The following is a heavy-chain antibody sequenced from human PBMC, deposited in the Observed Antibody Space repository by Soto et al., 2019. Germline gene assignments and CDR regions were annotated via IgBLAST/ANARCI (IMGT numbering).Heavy chain of an antibody. CDR2: ITPYNGNT. CDR3: ARSSYYGSDTYTDYGVVV. J-gene: IGHJ6*04. D-gene: IGHD3-10*01. V-gene: IGHV1-45*02. Sequence: QMHLVQSGAEVKRTGSSVKISCKASGYTFTYVYLHWVRQAPGQSLEWMGCITPYNGNTRYAQKFQDRVTITRDGSLTVFLELSSLRSEDTAIYYCARSSYYGSDTYTDYGVVVWGKGTTVTVSS. CDR1: GYTFTYVY.